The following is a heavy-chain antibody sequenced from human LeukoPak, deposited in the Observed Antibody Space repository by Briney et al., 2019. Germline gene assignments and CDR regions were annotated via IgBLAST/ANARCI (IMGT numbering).Heavy chain of an antibody. Sequence: GRSLRLSCAASGFTFSSYGMHWVRQAPGKGLEWVAVIWYDGSNKYYADSVKGRFTISRDNSKNTLYLQMNSLRAEDTAVYYCARNPCAKTYYYDSSGPKQKCDAFDIWGQGTMVTVSS. V-gene: IGHV3-33*01. D-gene: IGHD3-22*01. CDR1: GFTFSSYG. CDR3: ARNPCAKTYYYDSSGPKQKCDAFDI. CDR2: IWYDGSNK. J-gene: IGHJ3*02.